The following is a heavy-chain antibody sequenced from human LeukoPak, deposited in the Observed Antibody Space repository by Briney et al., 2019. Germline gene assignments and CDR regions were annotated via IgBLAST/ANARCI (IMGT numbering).Heavy chain of an antibody. V-gene: IGHV3-23*01. CDR2: ISGSGSNT. J-gene: IGHJ5*02. CDR1: GFTFSSYA. Sequence: GGSLRLSCAASGFTFSSYAMSWVRQAPGKGLDWVSDISGSGSNTYYADSVKGRFTISRDNSKNTLYLQMNSLRVEDTAVYYCAKKYSTGLDPWGQGTLVTVSS. CDR3: AKKYSTGLDP. D-gene: IGHD1-26*01.